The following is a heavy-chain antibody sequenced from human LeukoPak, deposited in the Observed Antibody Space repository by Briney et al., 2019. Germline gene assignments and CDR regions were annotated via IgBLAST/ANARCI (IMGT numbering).Heavy chain of an antibody. D-gene: IGHD7-27*01. J-gene: IGHJ4*02. Sequence: ASVKVSCKASGGTFSSYAISWVRQAPGQGLEWMGWISAYNGNTNYAQEVQGRVTMTTDTSTSTAYMELRRLRSDDTAVYYCARDDANWGSTRPFDYWGQGTLVTVSS. CDR3: ARDDANWGSTRPFDY. V-gene: IGHV1-18*01. CDR1: GGTFSSYA. CDR2: ISAYNGNT.